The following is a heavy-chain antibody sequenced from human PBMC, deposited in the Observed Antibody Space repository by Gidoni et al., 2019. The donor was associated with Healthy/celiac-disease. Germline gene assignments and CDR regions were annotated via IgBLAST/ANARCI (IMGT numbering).Heavy chain of an antibody. CDR2: IYPSGST. CDR3: ARDLEAAAGSFDP. CDR1: GGSISSGSYY. V-gene: IGHV4-61*02. Sequence: QVQLHESGPGLVKPSQTLSLPCTVSGGSISSGSYYWRWIRQPAGKGLEWIGRIYPSGSTNYNPSLKRRVTISVDTSKNQFSLKLSSVTAADTAVYYCARDLEAAAGSFDPWGQGTLVTVSS. D-gene: IGHD6-13*01. J-gene: IGHJ5*02.